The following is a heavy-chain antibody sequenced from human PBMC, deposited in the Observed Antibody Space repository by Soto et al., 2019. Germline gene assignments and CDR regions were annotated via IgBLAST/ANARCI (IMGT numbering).Heavy chain of an antibody. CDR2: INPSGGST. V-gene: IGHV1-46*01. CDR3: ARRGVAAVGGYYYYYGMGV. J-gene: IGHJ6*02. D-gene: IGHD2-15*01. Sequence: ASVKVSCKASGYTFTSYYMHWVRQAPGQGLEWMGIINPSGGSTSYAQKFQGRVTMTRDTSTSTVYMELSSLRSEDTAVYYCARRGVAAVGGYYYYYGMGVWGQGTTVNV. CDR1: GYTFTSYY.